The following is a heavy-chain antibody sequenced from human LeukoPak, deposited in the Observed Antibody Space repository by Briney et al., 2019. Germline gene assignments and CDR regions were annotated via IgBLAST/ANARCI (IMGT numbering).Heavy chain of an antibody. Sequence: SLRLSCAASGFTFDDYAMHWVRQAPGKGLEWVSGISWNSGSTGYADSVKGRFTISRDNAKNSLYLQMNSLRAEDTALYYCARGKRAVAGAFDYWGQGTMVTVSS. D-gene: IGHD6-19*01. CDR2: ISWNSGST. V-gene: IGHV3-9*01. CDR3: ARGKRAVAGAFDY. CDR1: GFTFDDYA. J-gene: IGHJ4*03.